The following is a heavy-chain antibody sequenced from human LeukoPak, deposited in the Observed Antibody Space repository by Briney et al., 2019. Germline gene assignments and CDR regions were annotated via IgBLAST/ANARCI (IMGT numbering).Heavy chain of an antibody. CDR2: IIPIFGTA. CDR1: GYTFTSYA. D-gene: IGHD2-15*01. J-gene: IGHJ6*04. V-gene: IGHV1-69*13. Sequence: WASVKVSCKASGYTFTSYAISWVRQAPGQGLEWMGGIIPIFGTANYAQKFQGRVTITADESTSTAYMELSSLRSEDTAVYYCARAHLDGGGSCYGMDVWGKGTTVTISS. CDR3: ARAHLDGGGSCYGMDV.